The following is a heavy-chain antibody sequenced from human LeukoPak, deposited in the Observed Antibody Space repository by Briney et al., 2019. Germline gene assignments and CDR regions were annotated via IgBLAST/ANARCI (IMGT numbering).Heavy chain of an antibody. V-gene: IGHV3-23*01. CDR1: GFTFSSYA. Sequence: GGSLRLSCAASGFTFSSYAMSWVRQAPGKGLEWVSAISGSGGSTYYADSVKGRFTISRDNSKNTLYLQMNSLRAEDTAVYYCAKGILEQQLISGMDVWGQGTTVTVSS. D-gene: IGHD6-13*01. J-gene: IGHJ6*02. CDR2: ISGSGGST. CDR3: AKGILEQQLISGMDV.